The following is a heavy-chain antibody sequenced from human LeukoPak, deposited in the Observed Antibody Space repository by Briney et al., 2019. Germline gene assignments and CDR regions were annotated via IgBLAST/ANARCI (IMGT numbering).Heavy chain of an antibody. V-gene: IGHV3-9*01. J-gene: IGHJ4*02. Sequence: GGSLRLSCAASGFTFDDYAMRWVRQAPGKGLEWVSGISWNSGSIGYADSVKGRFTISRDNAKNSLYLQMNSLRAEDTALYYCAKATGPVVPAATFDYWGQGTLVTVSS. CDR2: ISWNSGSI. CDR3: AKATGPVVPAATFDY. CDR1: GFTFDDYA. D-gene: IGHD2-2*01.